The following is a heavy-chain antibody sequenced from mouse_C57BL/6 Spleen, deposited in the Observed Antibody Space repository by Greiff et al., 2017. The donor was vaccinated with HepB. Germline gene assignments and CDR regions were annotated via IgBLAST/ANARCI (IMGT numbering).Heavy chain of an antibody. CDR3: ARYYPYFDV. Sequence: EVKLVESGGGLVQPGGSLSLSCAASGFTFTDYYMSWVRQPPGKALEWLGFIRNKANGYTTEYSASVKGRFTISRDNSQSILYLQMNALRAEDSATYYCARYYPYFDVWGTGTTVTVSS. V-gene: IGHV7-3*01. CDR2: IRNKANGYTT. J-gene: IGHJ1*03. CDR1: GFTFTDYY.